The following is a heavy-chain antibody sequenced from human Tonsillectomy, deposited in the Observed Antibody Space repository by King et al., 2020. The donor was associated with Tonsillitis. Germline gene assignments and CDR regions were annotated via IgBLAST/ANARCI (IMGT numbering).Heavy chain of an antibody. Sequence: QLVQSGADVKKPGESLKISCKGSESTFTNYWIGWVRQMSGKGLXWXGXXXXXXSDXXYXPPFQGQVTISADKXISTAYLQWSXLTASDTAIYYCATLSRHNSYDGFDSWGQGTLVTVSS. V-gene: IGHV5-51*01. D-gene: IGHD3-16*01. CDR3: ATLSRHNSYDGFDS. CDR2: XXXXXSDX. J-gene: IGHJ4*02. CDR1: ESTFTNYW.